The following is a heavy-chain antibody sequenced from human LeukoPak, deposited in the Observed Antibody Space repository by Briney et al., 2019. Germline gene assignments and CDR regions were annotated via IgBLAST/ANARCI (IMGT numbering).Heavy chain of an antibody. J-gene: IGHJ4*02. CDR1: GFTFSNFW. Sequence: GGSLILSCAASGFTFSNFWMSWVRQAPGRGLECVANIKQDGSEKNYVDSVKGRFTISRDNAENSLSLQMNSLRAEDTAIYFCARDGRYGAGTSDYWGQGALVTVSS. CDR3: ARDGRYGAGTSDY. D-gene: IGHD3-10*01. V-gene: IGHV3-7*01. CDR2: IKQDGSEK.